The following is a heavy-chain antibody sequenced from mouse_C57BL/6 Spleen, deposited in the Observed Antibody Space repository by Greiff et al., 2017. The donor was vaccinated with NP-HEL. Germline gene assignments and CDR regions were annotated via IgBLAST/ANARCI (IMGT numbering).Heavy chain of an antibody. CDR3: ARGVYYYGSSYVYYSIDY. V-gene: IGHV1-82*01. CDR1: GYAFSSSW. D-gene: IGHD1-1*01. CDR2: LYPGDGDT. Sequence: VQLQQSGPELVKPGASVKISCKASGYAFSSSWMNWVKQRPGKGLEWIGRLYPGDGDTNYNGKFKGKATLTADKSSSTAYMQLSSLTSEDSAFYFCARGVYYYGSSYVYYSIDYWGQGTSVTVSS. J-gene: IGHJ4*01.